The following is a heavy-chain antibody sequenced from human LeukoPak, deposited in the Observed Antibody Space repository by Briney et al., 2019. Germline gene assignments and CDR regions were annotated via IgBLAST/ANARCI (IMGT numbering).Heavy chain of an antibody. V-gene: IGHV3-48*03. CDR1: GFTFSSYE. CDR2: ISSSGSTI. J-gene: IGHJ6*02. D-gene: IGHD5-24*01. CDR3: ARLQRYVSDYYCGMDV. Sequence: PGGSLRLSCAASGFTFSSYEMNWVRQAPGKGLEWVSYISSSGSTIYYADSVKGRFTISRDNAKNSLYLQVNSLRADDTAVYYCARLQRYVSDYYCGMDVWGQGTTVTVSS.